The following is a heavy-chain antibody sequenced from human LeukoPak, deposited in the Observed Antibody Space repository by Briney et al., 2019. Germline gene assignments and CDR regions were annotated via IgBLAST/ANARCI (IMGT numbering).Heavy chain of an antibody. CDR2: INPNSGGT. CDR3: ARTLSYRNWFDP. V-gene: IGHV1-2*02. J-gene: IGHJ5*02. CDR1: GYTFTGYY. Sequence: ASVKVSCKASGYTFTGYYMHWVRQAPGQGLEWMGWINPNSGGTNYAQKFQGRVTMTRDTSISTAYMELRRLRSDDTAVYYCARTLSYRNWFDPWGQGTLVTVSS. D-gene: IGHD3-16*02.